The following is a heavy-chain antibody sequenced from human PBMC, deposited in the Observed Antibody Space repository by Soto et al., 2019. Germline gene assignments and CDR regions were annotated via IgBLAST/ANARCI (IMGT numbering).Heavy chain of an antibody. Sequence: ASVKVSCKASGYTFTSYGISWVRQAPGQGLEWMGWISAYNGNTNYAQKLQGRVTMTTDTSTSTADMELRSLRSDDTAVYYCARVIKWVYAIAGNWFDPWGQGTLVTVSS. CDR1: GYTFTSYG. D-gene: IGHD2-8*01. V-gene: IGHV1-18*04. CDR3: ARVIKWVYAIAGNWFDP. J-gene: IGHJ5*02. CDR2: ISAYNGNT.